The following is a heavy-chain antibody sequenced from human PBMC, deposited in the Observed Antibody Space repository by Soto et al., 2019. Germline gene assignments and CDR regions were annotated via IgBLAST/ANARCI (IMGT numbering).Heavy chain of an antibody. CDR1: GGSFSGYY. V-gene: IGHV4-34*01. D-gene: IGHD2-2*01. CDR2: INHSGST. J-gene: IGHJ5*02. Sequence: QVQLQQWGAGLLKPSETLSLTCAVYGGSFSGYYWSWIRQPPGKGLEWIGEINHSGSTNYNPSLKSRVTISVDTSKNQFSLKLSSVTAADTAVYYCARGSRYCSSTSCYAQKKRENWFDPWGQGTLVTVSS. CDR3: ARGSRYCSSTSCYAQKKRENWFDP.